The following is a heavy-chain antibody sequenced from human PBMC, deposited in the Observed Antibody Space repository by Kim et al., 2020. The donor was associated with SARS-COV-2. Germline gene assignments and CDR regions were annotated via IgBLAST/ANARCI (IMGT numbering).Heavy chain of an antibody. Sequence: SETLSLTCTVSGGSISSGGYYWSWIRQHPGKGLEWIGYIYYSGSTYYNPSLKSRVTISVDTSKNQFSLKLSSVTAADTAVYYCARDTPHYYYGSGSGAQFDYWGQGTLVTVSS. CDR1: GGSISSGGYY. CDR2: IYYSGST. V-gene: IGHV4-31*03. J-gene: IGHJ4*02. D-gene: IGHD3-10*01. CDR3: ARDTPHYYYGSGSGAQFDY.